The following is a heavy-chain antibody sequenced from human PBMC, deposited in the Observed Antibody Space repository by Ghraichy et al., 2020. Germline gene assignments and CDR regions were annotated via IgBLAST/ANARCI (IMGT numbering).Heavy chain of an antibody. CDR1: GFTFSSYS. J-gene: IGHJ4*02. CDR3: AREGDYVWGSYRYKRLFDY. Sequence: GGSLRLSCAASGFTFSSYSMNWVRQAPGKGLEWVSYISSSSSTIYYADSVKGRFTIPRDNAKNSLYLQMNSLRAEDTAVYYCAREGDYVWGSYRYKRLFDYWGQGTLVTVSS. CDR2: ISSSSSTI. V-gene: IGHV3-48*01. D-gene: IGHD3-16*02.